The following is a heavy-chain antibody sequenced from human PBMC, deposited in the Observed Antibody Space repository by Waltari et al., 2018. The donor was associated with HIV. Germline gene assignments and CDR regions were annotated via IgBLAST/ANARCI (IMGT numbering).Heavy chain of an antibody. CDR2: IFTSGRT. CDR1: GDSISSYY. V-gene: IGHV4-4*07. J-gene: IGHJ6*02. Sequence: QVQLQESGPGLVKPSETLSLTCTVSGDSISSYYWTWIRRPAGKGLEWIGRIFTSGRTSYNPSLKSRVTMSLDTSKNQFSLKLTSVTAADTAVYYCAREEYYDILTGPPYGLDVWGQGTTVTVSS. D-gene: IGHD3-9*01. CDR3: AREEYYDILTGPPYGLDV.